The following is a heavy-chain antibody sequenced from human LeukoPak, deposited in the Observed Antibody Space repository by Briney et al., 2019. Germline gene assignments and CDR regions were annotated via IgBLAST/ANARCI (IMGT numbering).Heavy chain of an antibody. J-gene: IGHJ4*02. CDR1: GGSFSGYY. D-gene: IGHD6-19*01. Sequence: SETLSLTCAVYGGSFSGYYWSWIRQPPGKGLEWIGEINHSGSTNYNPSLKSRVTISVDTSKNQFSLKLSSVTAADTAVYYCASHKRGQWLVPYYRGQGTLVTVSS. CDR3: ASHKRGQWLVPYY. V-gene: IGHV4-34*01. CDR2: INHSGST.